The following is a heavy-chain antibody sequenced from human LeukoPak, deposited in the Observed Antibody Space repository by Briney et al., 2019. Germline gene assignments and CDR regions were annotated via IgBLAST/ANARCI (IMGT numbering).Heavy chain of an antibody. J-gene: IGHJ6*02. CDR1: GGSISSYY. CDR3: ARAELIAVAGDYYYYGMDV. Sequence: SETLSLTCTVSGGSISSYYWSWIRQPPGKGLEWIGEINHSGSTNYNPSLKSRVTISVDTSKNQFSLKLSSVTAADTAVYYCARAELIAVAGDYYYYGMDVWGQGTTVTVSS. V-gene: IGHV4-34*01. CDR2: INHSGST. D-gene: IGHD6-19*01.